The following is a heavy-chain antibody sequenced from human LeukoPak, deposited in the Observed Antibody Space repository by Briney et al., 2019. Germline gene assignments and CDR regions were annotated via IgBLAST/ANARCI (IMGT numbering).Heavy chain of an antibody. V-gene: IGHV4-61*01. J-gene: IGHJ6*02. D-gene: IGHD2-21*02. CDR1: GGSVSSGSYY. CDR2: IYYSGST. CDR3: ARDSVVVTAIDYYYYGMDV. Sequence: PSETLSLICTVSGGSVSSGSYYWSWIRQPPGKGLEWIGYIYYSGSTNYNPSLKSRVTISVDTSKNQFSLKLSSVTAADTAVYYCARDSVVVTAIDYYYYGMDVWGQGTTVTVSS.